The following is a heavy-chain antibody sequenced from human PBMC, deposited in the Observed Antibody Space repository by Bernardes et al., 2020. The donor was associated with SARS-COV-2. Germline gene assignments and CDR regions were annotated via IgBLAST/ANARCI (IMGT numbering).Heavy chain of an antibody. J-gene: IGHJ5*01. CDR2: IWHDGSRD. CDR1: GFIFSDYT. Sequence: GGSLRLSCVTSGFIFSDYTMHWIRRPPGKGLEWVAVIWHDGSRDYYEYSVKGRFTTSSDNSNNTLYLQMNSLRAEDTALYHCATEDGECFESWGQGTLVTVSS. D-gene: IGHD3-10*01. V-gene: IGHV3-33*03. CDR3: ATEDGECFES.